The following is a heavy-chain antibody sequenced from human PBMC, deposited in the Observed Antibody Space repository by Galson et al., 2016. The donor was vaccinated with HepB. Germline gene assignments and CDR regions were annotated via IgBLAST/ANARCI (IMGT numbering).Heavy chain of an antibody. CDR2: ISSSSTTI. CDR3: ARNASSWSFFDY. Sequence: SLRLSCAASGFTVSSNYMTWVRQAPGKGLEWVSYISSSSTTILYADSVKGRFTISRDNSKNTLYLQMNSLRAEDTAVYYCARNASSWSFFDYWGQGSAVLVSS. D-gene: IGHD6-13*01. V-gene: IGHV3-48*01. J-gene: IGHJ4*02. CDR1: GFTVSSNY.